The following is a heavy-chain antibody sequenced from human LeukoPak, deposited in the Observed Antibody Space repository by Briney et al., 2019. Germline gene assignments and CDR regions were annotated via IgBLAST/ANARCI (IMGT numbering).Heavy chain of an antibody. CDR3: ARGIAAAGTALYN. CDR2: IYSDGTT. D-gene: IGHD6-13*01. Sequence: GGSLRLSFAASGFTVSSNYMSWVRQAPGKGLEWVSVIYSDGTTYYADSVKGRFTISRDNSKNTLYLQINSLRAEDTAVYYCARGIAAAGTALYNWGQGTLLTVSS. CDR1: GFTVSSNY. J-gene: IGHJ4*02. V-gene: IGHV3-53*01.